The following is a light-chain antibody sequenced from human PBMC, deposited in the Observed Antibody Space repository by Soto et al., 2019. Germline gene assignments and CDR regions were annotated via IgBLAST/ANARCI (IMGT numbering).Light chain of an antibody. J-gene: IGLJ1*01. V-gene: IGLV2-14*01. CDR2: EVS. CDR1: SSDADFYNF. CDR3: SSSTISSYI. Sequence: SALTQPASVPGSPGQSITISCTGTSSDADFYNFVSWYQQHPGKAPKLMIYEVSNRSSGVSSRFSGSKSGNTASLTISGLRAEDEADYYCSSSTISSYIFGTGTKVTVL.